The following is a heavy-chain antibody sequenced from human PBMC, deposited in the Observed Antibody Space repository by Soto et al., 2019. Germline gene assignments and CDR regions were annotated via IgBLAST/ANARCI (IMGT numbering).Heavy chain of an antibody. CDR2: ISGSGGST. J-gene: IGHJ3*02. V-gene: IGHV3-23*01. Sequence: GGSLRLSCSASGFTFSNFAMSWVRQAPGKGLEWLSPISGSGGSTYYADSVKGRFTISRDNSRNTLYLQMDSLRAEDTAVYYCAKHQQSAIFGVLSPGAFDIWGQGTMVTVSS. CDR1: GFTFSNFA. CDR3: AKHQQSAIFGVLSPGAFDI. D-gene: IGHD3-3*02.